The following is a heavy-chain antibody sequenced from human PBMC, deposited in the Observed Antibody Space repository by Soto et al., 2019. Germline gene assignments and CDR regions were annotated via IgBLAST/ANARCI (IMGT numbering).Heavy chain of an antibody. D-gene: IGHD6-6*01. CDR3: VRDSGEQLARRGFYYYYTDV. CDR2: ILSSGGSI. V-gene: IGHV3-21*01. Sequence: EVQLVESGGGLVKPGGSLRLSCAASGVTFSSFSFNWVRQAPGKGLEWVSFILSSGGSIYYADSVKGRFTISRDNAKNSLYLQTNSLKDEDTAVYYCVRDSGEQLARRGFYYYYTDVCGKGTTVTVSS. J-gene: IGHJ6*03. CDR1: GVTFSSFS.